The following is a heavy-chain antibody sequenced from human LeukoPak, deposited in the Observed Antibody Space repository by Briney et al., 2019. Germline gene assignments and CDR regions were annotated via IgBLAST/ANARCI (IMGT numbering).Heavy chain of an antibody. CDR3: ARRQLLWFGTSNWFDP. D-gene: IGHD3-10*01. J-gene: IGHJ5*02. Sequence: PSETLSLTCAVYGGSFSGYYWSWIRQPPGKGLEWIGEINHSGSTNYKPSLKSRVTISVDTSKNQFSLKLSSVTAADTAVYYCARRQLLWFGTSNWFDPWGQGTLVTVSS. CDR1: GGSFSGYY. CDR2: INHSGST. V-gene: IGHV4-34*01.